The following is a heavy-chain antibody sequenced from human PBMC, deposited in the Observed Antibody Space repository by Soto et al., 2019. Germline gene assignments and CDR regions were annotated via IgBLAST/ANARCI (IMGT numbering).Heavy chain of an antibody. J-gene: IGHJ4*02. D-gene: IGHD6-13*01. Sequence: SETLSLTCTVSGASTSTYYWSWIRQPPGKGLEWIGYIYYSGNTNYNPSLKGRVTISVDTSKNQFSLKLSSVTAADTAVYYCARGGSWSDVQYYFDYWGQGTLVTVSS. V-gene: IGHV4-59*01. CDR1: GASTSTYY. CDR3: ARGGSWSDVQYYFDY. CDR2: IYYSGNT.